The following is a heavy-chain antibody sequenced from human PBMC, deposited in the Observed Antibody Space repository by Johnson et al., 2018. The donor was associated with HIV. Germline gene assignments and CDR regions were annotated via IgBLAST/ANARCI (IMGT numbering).Heavy chain of an antibody. CDR1: QFTFRNFY. CDR2: DNPNGGST. D-gene: IGHD7-27*01. V-gene: IGHV3-25*05. Sequence: VQLVESGGGLVQPGRSLRLSCAASQFTFRNFYFNCVRQAPGNGLELTGQDNPNGGSTYLIDSVKGRFTISRDNAKNALYLQLNSLKPEDTAVYYCAKDERQLGGWSHAFDIWGQGTVLTVSS. CDR3: AKDERQLGGWSHAFDI. J-gene: IGHJ3*02.